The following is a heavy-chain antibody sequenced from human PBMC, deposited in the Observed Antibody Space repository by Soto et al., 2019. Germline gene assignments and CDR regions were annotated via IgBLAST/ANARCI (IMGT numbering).Heavy chain of an antibody. CDR1: GGSISNSDYF. D-gene: IGHD1-1*01. V-gene: IGHV4-39*01. CDR2: ISHTGSP. J-gene: IGHJ4*02. Sequence: LQLQESGPGLVKPSETLSLTCTVSGGSISNSDYFWAWMRQPPGKGLEWVGTISHTGSPRYNPSLKGRVTIPVDTSKNHFPLRLPSVTAADTAVFYCASQLESTTYFDYWGRGTLVTVSS. CDR3: ASQLESTTYFDY.